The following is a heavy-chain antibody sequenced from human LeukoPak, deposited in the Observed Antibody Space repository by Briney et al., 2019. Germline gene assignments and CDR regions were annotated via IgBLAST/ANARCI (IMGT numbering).Heavy chain of an antibody. D-gene: IGHD1-7*01. J-gene: IGHJ4*02. CDR3: VQFELDY. CDR2: ISSYNDNT. Sequence: ASVKVSCKASGYTFSNYGISWVRQAPGQGLEWMGWISSYNDNTNYAQKLQGRVTMTTDTSTSTAYMELRSLRSDDTAVYYCVQFELDYWGQGTLVTVSS. V-gene: IGHV1-18*01. CDR1: GYTFSNYG.